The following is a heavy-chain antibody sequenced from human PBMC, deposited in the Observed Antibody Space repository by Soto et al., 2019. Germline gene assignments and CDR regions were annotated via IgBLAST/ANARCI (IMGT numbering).Heavy chain of an antibody. J-gene: IGHJ6*02. D-gene: IGHD3-10*01. Sequence: SETLSLTCTVSGGSISSYYWSWIRQPPGKGLEWIGYIYYSGSTNYNPSLKSRVTISVDTSKNQFSLKLSSVTAADTAVYYCARGRFGELFGAYYYGMDVWGHGITVTV. V-gene: IGHV4-59*01. CDR2: IYYSGST. CDR3: ARGRFGELFGAYYYGMDV. CDR1: GGSISSYY.